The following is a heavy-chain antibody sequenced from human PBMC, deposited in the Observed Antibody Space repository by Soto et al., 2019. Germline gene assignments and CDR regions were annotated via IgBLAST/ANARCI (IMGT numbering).Heavy chain of an antibody. D-gene: IGHD5-18*01. CDR3: ARDSYNFDD. V-gene: IGHV4-59*01. CDR2: IYYSGST. Sequence: SETLSLTCTVSGGSIRSYYWSWIRQPPGKGLEWIGYIYYSGSTDYNPSLESRVTMSVDTSKNQFSLKLRSVTAADTALYYCARDSYNFDDWGQGILVTVSS. J-gene: IGHJ4*02. CDR1: GGSIRSYY.